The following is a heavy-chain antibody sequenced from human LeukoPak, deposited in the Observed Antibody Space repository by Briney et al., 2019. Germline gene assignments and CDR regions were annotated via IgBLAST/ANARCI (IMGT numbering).Heavy chain of an antibody. CDR3: ARDRSTSFLEPYYYYYYMDV. CDR2: INAGNGNT. J-gene: IGHJ6*03. D-gene: IGHD2-2*01. CDR1: GYTFTSYA. Sequence: EASVKVSCKASGYTFTSYAMHWVRQAPGQRLEWMGWINAGNGNTKYSQKFQGRVTITRDTSASTAYMELSSLRSEDTAVYYCARDRSTSFLEPYYYYYYMDVWGKGTTVTVSS. V-gene: IGHV1-3*01.